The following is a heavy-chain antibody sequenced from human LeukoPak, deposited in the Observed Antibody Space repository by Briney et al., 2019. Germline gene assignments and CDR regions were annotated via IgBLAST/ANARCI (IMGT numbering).Heavy chain of an antibody. V-gene: IGHV1-69*04. CDR1: GGTFSSYA. CDR2: IIPILGIA. D-gene: IGHD1-26*01. CDR3: ANGGKWELPDY. Sequence: GASVKVSCKASGGTFSSYAISWVRQAPGQGLEWMGRIIPILGIANYAQKFQGRVTITADKSTSTAYMELSSLRSEDTAVYCCANGGKWELPDYWGQGTLVTVSS. J-gene: IGHJ4*02.